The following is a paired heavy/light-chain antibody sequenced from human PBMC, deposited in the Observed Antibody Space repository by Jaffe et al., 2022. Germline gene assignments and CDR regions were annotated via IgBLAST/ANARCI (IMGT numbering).Light chain of an antibody. CDR3: SSYASSGTLV. J-gene: IGLJ3*02. V-gene: IGLV2-14*03. CDR1: SNDVGGYNF. CDR2: AVS. Sequence: QSALTQPASVSGSPGQSISISCTGTSNDVGGYNFVSWYQQHPGKAPKLMIYAVSNRPSGVSNRFSGSKSGNTASLTISGLQAEDEADYYCSSYASSGTLVFGGGTKLTVL.
Heavy chain of an antibody. Sequence: QVQLQESGPGLVKPSETLSLTCTVSGGSINSYYWTWIRQPPGEGLEWIGYIYYSGSTNYNPSLKSRITISVDTSKNQFSLNLRSVIAADTAVYFCARVEVGRYKWGFDPWGQGTLVTVSS. V-gene: IGHV4-59*01. CDR1: GGSINSYY. CDR3: ARVEVGRYKWGFDP. CDR2: IYYSGST. D-gene: IGHD1-1*01. J-gene: IGHJ5*02.